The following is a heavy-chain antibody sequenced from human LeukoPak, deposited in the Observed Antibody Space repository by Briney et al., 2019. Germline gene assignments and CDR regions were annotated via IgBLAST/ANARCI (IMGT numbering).Heavy chain of an antibody. Sequence: GGSLRLSCAASGFTFSSYWLNWVRKAPGKGLGWVASIRQDGNEKYYVDSVKGRFTISRDNTYYSLYLQMNTLRAEDTAVYYCARDGVAPGLYFDYWGQGNLVTVSS. CDR1: GFTFSSYW. V-gene: IGHV3-7*01. J-gene: IGHJ4*02. CDR3: ARDGVAPGLYFDY. CDR2: IRQDGNEK. D-gene: IGHD2-8*01.